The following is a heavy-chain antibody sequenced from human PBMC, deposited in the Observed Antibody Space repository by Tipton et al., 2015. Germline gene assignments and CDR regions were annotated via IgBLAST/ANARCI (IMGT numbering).Heavy chain of an antibody. CDR2: IKQDGSEK. J-gene: IGHJ4*02. D-gene: IGHD2-15*01. Sequence: SLRLSCAASGFTFSSYWMSWVHQAPGKGLEWVANIKQDGSEKYYVDSVKGRFTISRDNAKNSLYLQMNSLRGEDTAVYYCASRYCSGGSCYPYWDYWGPGTLVTVSS. CDR3: ASRYCSGGSCYPYWDY. V-gene: IGHV3-7*01. CDR1: GFTFSSYW.